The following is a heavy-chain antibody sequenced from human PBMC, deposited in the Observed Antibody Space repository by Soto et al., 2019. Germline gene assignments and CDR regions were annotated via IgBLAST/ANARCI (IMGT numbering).Heavy chain of an antibody. Sequence: QLVQSGAAVKMPGASVKVSCKASGYTFTSYGISWVRQAPGQGLEWMGWISANNGKRSSSQNLQDRVTLTTDPSTSPAYMELRSLRSADTAVYYCTLDCGGATCYTGYWGQGTQVAVSS. CDR3: TLDCGGATCYTGY. J-gene: IGHJ4*02. V-gene: IGHV1-18*01. D-gene: IGHD2-15*01. CDR1: GYTFTSYG. CDR2: ISANNGKR.